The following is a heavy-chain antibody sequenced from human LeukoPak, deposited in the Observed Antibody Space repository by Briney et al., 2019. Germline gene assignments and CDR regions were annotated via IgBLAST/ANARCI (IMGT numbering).Heavy chain of an antibody. J-gene: IGHJ6*02. V-gene: IGHV3-30-3*01. CDR1: GFTFSSSA. D-gene: IGHD3-10*01. CDR2: ISYDGSTK. Sequence: QPGGSLRLSCAASGFTFSSSAMHWVRQAPGKGLEWVALISYDGSTKYYIDSVKGRFTISRDNSKNTLYLQMNSLRAEDTAVYYCARDIYQITMLRGADTYHYYVMDVWGQGTTVTVSS. CDR3: ARDIYQITMLRGADTYHYYVMDV.